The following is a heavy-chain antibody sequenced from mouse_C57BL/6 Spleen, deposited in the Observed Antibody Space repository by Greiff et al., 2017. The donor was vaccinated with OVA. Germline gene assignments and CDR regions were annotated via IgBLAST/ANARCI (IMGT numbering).Heavy chain of an antibody. CDR1: GYTFTSYW. V-gene: IGHV1-64*01. Sequence: QVQLQQPGAELVKPGASVKLSCKASGYTFTSYWMHWVKQRPGQGLEWIGMIHPNSGSTNYNEKFKSKATLTVDKSSSTAYMQLSSLTSEDSAVYYCAKEETIYDGYDGYWGQGTTLTVSS. J-gene: IGHJ2*01. D-gene: IGHD2-3*01. CDR2: IHPNSGST. CDR3: AKEETIYDGYDGY.